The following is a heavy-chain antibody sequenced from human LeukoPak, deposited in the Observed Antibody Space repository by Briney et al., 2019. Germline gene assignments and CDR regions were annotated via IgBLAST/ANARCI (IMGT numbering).Heavy chain of an antibody. CDR3: AGITIFGDDY. J-gene: IGHJ4*02. CDR1: GGSISSYY. Sequence: SSETLSLTCTVSGGSISSYYWSWLRQPAGKGLEWIGRIYTSGSTNYNPSLKSRVTMSVDTSKNQFSLTLSSVTAADTAVYYCAGITIFGDDYWGQGTLVTVSS. D-gene: IGHD3-3*01. V-gene: IGHV4-4*07. CDR2: IYTSGST.